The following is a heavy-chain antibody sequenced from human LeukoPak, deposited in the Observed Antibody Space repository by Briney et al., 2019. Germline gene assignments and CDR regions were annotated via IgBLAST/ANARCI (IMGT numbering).Heavy chain of an antibody. CDR2: INHSGST. J-gene: IGHJ6*03. CDR1: GGSFSGYY. Sequence: SETLSLTCAVYGGSFSGYYWSWIRQPPGKGLEWIGEINHSGSTNYNPSLKSRVTISVDTSKNQFSLKLSSVTAADTAVYYCARVRYSGSYYYYYYMDVWGKGTTVTVSS. D-gene: IGHD5-12*01. V-gene: IGHV4-34*01. CDR3: ARVRYSGSYYYYYYMDV.